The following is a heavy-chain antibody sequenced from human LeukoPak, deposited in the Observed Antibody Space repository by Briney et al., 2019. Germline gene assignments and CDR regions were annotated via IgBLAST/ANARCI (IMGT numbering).Heavy chain of an antibody. J-gene: IGHJ4*02. CDR1: GFTFSSYS. V-gene: IGHV3-48*01. Sequence: GGSLRLSCAASGFTFSSYSMMWVRQAPGKGLEWVSYISSSSTTIHYADSVKGRFTISRDNAKNSVYLQMNSLRAEDTAVYYCARTYYYDTGLDYWGQGTLVTVSS. CDR2: ISSSSTTI. CDR3: ARTYYYDTGLDY. D-gene: IGHD3-22*01.